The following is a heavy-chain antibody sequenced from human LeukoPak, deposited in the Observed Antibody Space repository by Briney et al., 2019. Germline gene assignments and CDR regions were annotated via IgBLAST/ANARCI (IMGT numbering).Heavy chain of an antibody. CDR1: GGSIRSYY. CDR3: ASGSFYFDL. V-gene: IGHV4-59*12. J-gene: IGHJ4*02. CDR2: VYYSGST. D-gene: IGHD2-15*01. Sequence: SETLSLTCAVSGGSIRSYYWSWIRQPPGKGLEWIGYVYYSGSTNYNPSLKSRVTISVDTSKNQFSLKLSSVTAADTAVYYCASGSFYFDLWGQGTLVTVSS.